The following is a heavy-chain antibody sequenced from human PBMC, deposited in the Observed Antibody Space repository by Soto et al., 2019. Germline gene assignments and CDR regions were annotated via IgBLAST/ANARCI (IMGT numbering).Heavy chain of an antibody. Sequence: SLKLSCEGSGYSFTSHWISWVRQMPGKGLEWMGIIYPGDYKTTYSPSFQGQVTISADKSISTLYLQMNSLKTEDTAVYYCTTGDQQYCTNGVCYYYYYGMDVWGQGTTVTVSS. CDR3: TTGDQQYCTNGVCYYYYYGMDV. CDR1: GYSFTSHW. V-gene: IGHV5-51*01. J-gene: IGHJ6*02. D-gene: IGHD2-8*01. CDR2: IYPGDYKT.